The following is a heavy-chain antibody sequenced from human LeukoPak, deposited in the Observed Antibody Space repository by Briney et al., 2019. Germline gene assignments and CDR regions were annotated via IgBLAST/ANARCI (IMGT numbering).Heavy chain of an antibody. Sequence: GESLKISCKGSGYSFTSYWIGWVRQMPGKGLEWMGIIYPGDSDTRCSPSFQGQVTISADKSISTAYLQWSSLKASDTAMYYCARGGDGYNWGSYFDYWGQGTLVTVSS. J-gene: IGHJ4*02. CDR1: GYSFTSYW. D-gene: IGHD5-24*01. CDR2: IYPGDSDT. CDR3: ARGGDGYNWGSYFDY. V-gene: IGHV5-51*01.